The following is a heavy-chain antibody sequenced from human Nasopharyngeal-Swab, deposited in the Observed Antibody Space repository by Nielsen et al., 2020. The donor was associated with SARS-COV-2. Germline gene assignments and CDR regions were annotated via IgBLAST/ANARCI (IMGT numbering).Heavy chain of an antibody. Sequence: GGSLRLSCAASGFSFSNYAMSWVRQAPGKGLEWVSGISGSGDSTYYADSVKGRFTISRDNSKNTVNLQMNSLRAEDTAIYYCAKDRDSGDDSDDYYHYYGMDVWGQGTTVTVSS. V-gene: IGHV3-23*01. CDR3: AKDRDSGDDSDDYYHYYGMDV. J-gene: IGHJ6*02. D-gene: IGHD5-12*01. CDR1: GFSFSNYA. CDR2: ISGSGDST.